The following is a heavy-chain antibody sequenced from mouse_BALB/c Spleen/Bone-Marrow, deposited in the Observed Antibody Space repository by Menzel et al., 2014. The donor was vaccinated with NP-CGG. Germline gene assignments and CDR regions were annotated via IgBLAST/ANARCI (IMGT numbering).Heavy chain of an antibody. D-gene: IGHD1-1*01. CDR1: GFSLTNYG. J-gene: IGHJ3*01. CDR3: AKGHYGSSPFAY. V-gene: IGHV2-5-1*01. CDR2: IWRGGTT. Sequence: VQLQQSGPSLVQPSQSLSITCTVSGFSLTNYGIYWVRQSPGKGLEWLGVIWRGGTTDYNAAFMSRLSITKDNPKSXVFFKMNSLQADDTAIYYCAKGHYGSSPFAYWGQGTLVTVSA.